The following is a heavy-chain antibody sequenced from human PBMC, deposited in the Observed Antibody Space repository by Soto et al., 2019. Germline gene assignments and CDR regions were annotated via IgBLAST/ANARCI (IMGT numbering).Heavy chain of an antibody. V-gene: IGHV6-1*01. J-gene: IGHJ6*03. Sequence: QVQLQQSGPGLVRPSQTLSLTCVITGDSVSSNRAAWNWIRQSPSRGLEWLGRTYYRSRWYNDYAVAVRSRITGNEDTSKNQCSLQLNSLPPEDKAVDYCAGTSSIQWDYMDVWDKETTVTVSS. D-gene: IGHD1-7*01. CDR2: TYYRSRWYN. CDR1: GDSVSSNRAA. CDR3: AGTSSIQWDYMDV.